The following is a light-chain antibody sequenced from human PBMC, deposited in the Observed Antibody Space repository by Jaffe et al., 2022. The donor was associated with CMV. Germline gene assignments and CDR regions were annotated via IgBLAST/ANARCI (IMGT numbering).Light chain of an antibody. CDR1: QSIGSDS. Sequence: EVVLTQSPGTLSLSPGERATLSCRASQSIGSDSLAWYQQKPGQAPRLLIYAAFTRATGIPDRFSGSGSGTDFTLTISRLEPDDFAVYYCQHYGSLPPYTFGQGTNLEIK. CDR2: AAF. V-gene: IGKV3-20*01. CDR3: QHYGSLPPYT. J-gene: IGKJ2*01.